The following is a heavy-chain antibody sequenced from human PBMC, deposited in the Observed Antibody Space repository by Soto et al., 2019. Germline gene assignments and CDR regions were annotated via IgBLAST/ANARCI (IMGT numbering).Heavy chain of an antibody. V-gene: IGHV1-18*01. D-gene: IGHD2-2*01. CDR1: GYSFTSYG. CDR3: ARDLTIVPATHPRLENYGMDV. CDR2: ISPYNGHT. Sequence: QVQLVQSAGEVKKPGASVKVSCKASGYSFTSYGISWVRRAPGQGLEWMGWISPYNGHTQFVERFQGRVTMTIDTSTKTAYMELRNLRSDDTAHYYCARDLTIVPATHPRLENYGMDVSGQGTTVIVSS. J-gene: IGHJ6*02.